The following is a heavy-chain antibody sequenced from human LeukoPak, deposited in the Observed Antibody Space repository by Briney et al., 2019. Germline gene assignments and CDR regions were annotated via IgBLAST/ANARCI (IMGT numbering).Heavy chain of an antibody. CDR1: GFTFSSYS. Sequence: PGGSLRLSCAASGFTFSSYSMNWVRQAPGKGLEWVSSISSSSSYIYYADSVKGRFTISRDNAKNSLYLQMNSLRAEDTAVYYCAILPVLNVVVTPAFDIWGQGTMVTVSS. J-gene: IGHJ3*02. D-gene: IGHD2-21*02. V-gene: IGHV3-21*01. CDR3: AILPVLNVVVTPAFDI. CDR2: ISSSSSYI.